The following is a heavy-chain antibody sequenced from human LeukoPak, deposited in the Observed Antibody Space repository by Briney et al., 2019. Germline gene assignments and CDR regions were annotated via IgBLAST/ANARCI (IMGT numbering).Heavy chain of an antibody. CDR2: ISAYNGNT. Sequence: ASVKVSCKASGYTFTSYGISWVRQAPGQGLEWMGWISAYNGNTNYAQKFQGRVTITRNTSISTAYMERSSLRSEDTAVYYCARGRRVHYDRSGYALDYWGQGTLVTVSS. D-gene: IGHD3-22*01. CDR3: ARGRRVHYDRSGYALDY. V-gene: IGHV1-18*01. J-gene: IGHJ4*02. CDR1: GYTFTSYG.